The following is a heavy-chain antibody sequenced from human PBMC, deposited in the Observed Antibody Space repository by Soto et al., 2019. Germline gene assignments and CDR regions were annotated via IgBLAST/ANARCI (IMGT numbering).Heavy chain of an antibody. Sequence: GGSLRLSCSASGFTFSSYAMHWVRQAPGKGLEYVSAISSNGGSTYYADSVKGRFTISRDNSKNTLYLQMSSLRAEDTAVYYCVKYDRITMVRGALEYWGQGTLVTVSS. CDR3: VKYDRITMVRGALEY. D-gene: IGHD3-10*01. CDR2: ISSNGGST. J-gene: IGHJ4*02. CDR1: GFTFSSYA. V-gene: IGHV3-64D*08.